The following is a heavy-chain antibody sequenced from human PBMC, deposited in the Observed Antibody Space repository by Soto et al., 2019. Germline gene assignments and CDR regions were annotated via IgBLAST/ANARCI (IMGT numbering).Heavy chain of an antibody. CDR3: ARVEDSSVNFDY. Sequence: PSLTFTDSGGSVTSGSYYWSWIRQPPGKGLEWIGYIYYSGSTNYNPSLKSRVTISVDTSKNQFSLKLSSVTAADTAVYFCARVEDSSVNFDYWHHGTLVTSPQ. D-gene: IGHD3-22*01. J-gene: IGHJ4*01. CDR2: IYYSGST. V-gene: IGHV4-61*01. CDR1: GGSVTSGSYY.